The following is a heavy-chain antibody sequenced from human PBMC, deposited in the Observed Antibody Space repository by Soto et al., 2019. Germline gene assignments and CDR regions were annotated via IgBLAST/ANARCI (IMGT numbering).Heavy chain of an antibody. D-gene: IGHD3-22*01. J-gene: IGHJ3*02. CDR2: ISSNGGST. V-gene: IGHV3-64D*06. CDR3: VKYYFDSSGYYGLNAFDI. Sequence: PGGSLRLSCLASRFTFSTYARHWVRQAPGKGLEYVSTISSNGGSTYYADSVKGRFTISRDNSKNTLYLQMSSLRAEDTAVYYCVKYYFDSSGYYGLNAFDIWGQGTMVTV. CDR1: RFTFSTYA.